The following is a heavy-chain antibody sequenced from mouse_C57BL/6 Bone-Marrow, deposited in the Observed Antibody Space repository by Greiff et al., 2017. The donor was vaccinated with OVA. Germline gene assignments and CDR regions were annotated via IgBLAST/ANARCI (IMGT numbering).Heavy chain of an antibody. CDR1: GYTFTNYW. CDR2: IYPGGGYT. CDR3: ARYISSYRNWYFDD. J-gene: IGHJ1*03. V-gene: IGHV1-63*01. D-gene: IGHD1-1*01. Sequence: LEESGAELVRPGTSVKMSCKASGYTFTNYWIGWAKQRPGHGLEWIGDIYPGGGYTNYNEKFKGKATLTADKSSSTDYMQFSSLTSEDSAIYYGARYISSYRNWYFDDWGTGTTVTVSS.